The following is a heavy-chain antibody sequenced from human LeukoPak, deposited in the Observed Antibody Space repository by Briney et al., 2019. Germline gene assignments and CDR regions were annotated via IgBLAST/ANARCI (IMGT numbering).Heavy chain of an antibody. V-gene: IGHV4-4*02. CDR2: IYHSGST. J-gene: IGHJ4*02. CDR1: GGSISSSNW. CDR3: ARDRAKYYDILTGYAPFDY. Sequence: SETLSLTCAVSGGSISSSNWWSWVRQPPGKGLEWIGEIYHSGSTNYNPSLKSRVTISVDKSKNQFSLKLSSVTAADTAVYYCARDRAKYYDILTGYAPFDYWGQGTLVTVSS. D-gene: IGHD3-9*01.